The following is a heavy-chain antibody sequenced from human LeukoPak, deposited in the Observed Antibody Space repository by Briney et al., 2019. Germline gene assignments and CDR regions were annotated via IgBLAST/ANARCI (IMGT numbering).Heavy chain of an antibody. Sequence: PGGSLTLSCATSGFSFTDYPMNWVRQAPCKGREWISNIRTTAEGAKYAYYADDVKGRVTISRDDGKNTLYLHMNSLRDDDTAFYYGATGLRYAFDYWGQGILVTVSS. J-gene: IGHJ4*02. CDR1: GFSFTDYP. CDR3: ATGLRYAFDY. D-gene: IGHD3-9*01. V-gene: IGHV3-48*02. CDR2: IRTTAEGAKYA.